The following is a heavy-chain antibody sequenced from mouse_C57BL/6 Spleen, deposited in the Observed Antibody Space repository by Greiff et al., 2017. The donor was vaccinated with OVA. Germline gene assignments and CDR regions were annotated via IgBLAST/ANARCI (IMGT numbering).Heavy chain of an antibody. Sequence: QVQLQQPGAELVRPGSSVKLSCKASGYTFTSYWMHWVKQRPIQGLEWIGNIDPSDSETHYNQKFKDKATLTVDKSSSTAYMQLSSLTSEDSAVYYCARAVGDYDYHFDYWGQGTTLTVSS. J-gene: IGHJ2*01. CDR2: IDPSDSET. D-gene: IGHD2-4*01. CDR1: GYTFTSYW. CDR3: ARAVGDYDYHFDY. V-gene: IGHV1-52*01.